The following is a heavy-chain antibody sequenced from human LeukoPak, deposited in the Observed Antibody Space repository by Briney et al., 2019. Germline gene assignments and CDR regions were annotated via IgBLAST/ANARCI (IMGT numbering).Heavy chain of an antibody. CDR1: GGSFSGYY. V-gene: IGHV4-34*01. CDR2: INHSGST. J-gene: IGHJ4*02. D-gene: IGHD1-26*01. CDR3: ARLLQTPLKNYFDY. Sequence: PSETLSLTCAVYGGSFSGYYWSWIRQPPGKGLEWIGEINHSGSTNYNPSLKSRVTISVDASKSQFSLKLSSVTAADTAVYYCARLLQTPLKNYFDYWGQGTLVTVSS.